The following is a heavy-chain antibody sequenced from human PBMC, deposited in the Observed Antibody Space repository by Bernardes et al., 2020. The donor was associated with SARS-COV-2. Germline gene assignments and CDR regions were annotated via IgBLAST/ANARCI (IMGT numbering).Heavy chain of an antibody. CDR3: ARQILYGSGNFWSDYGMDV. CDR1: GVPIRSSSYY. CDR2: VYYSGST. D-gene: IGHD3-10*01. V-gene: IGHV4-39*01. Sequence: SDTLSPTCTFSGVPIRSSSYYCGWSGEPRGKGLEGNGIVYYSGSTYYNPSLKSRVIISVDTSKYQISLELSSVTAADTAIYYCARQILYGSGNFWSDYGMDVWGQGTTVTVSS. J-gene: IGHJ6*02.